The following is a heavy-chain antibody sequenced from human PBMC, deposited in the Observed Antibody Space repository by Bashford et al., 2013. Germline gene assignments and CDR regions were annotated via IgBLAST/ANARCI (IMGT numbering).Heavy chain of an antibody. D-gene: IGHD4/OR15-4a*01. CDR2: IYYSGST. CDR1: GGSISSSY. Sequence: SETLSLTCTVSGGSISSSYWSWIRQPPGKGLEWIGCIYYSGSTNYNPSLKSRVTISVDTSKNQFSLKLTSVTAADTAMYYCARHYYGAIISWGHRTLVTVSS. V-gene: IGHV4-59*08. CDR3: ARHYYGAIIS. J-gene: IGHJ5*01.